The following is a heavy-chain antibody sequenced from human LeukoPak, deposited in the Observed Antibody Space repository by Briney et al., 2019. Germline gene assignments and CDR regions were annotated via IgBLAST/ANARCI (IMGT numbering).Heavy chain of an antibody. Sequence: GGSLRLSCAASGFTFSSYAMSWVRQAPGKGLEWVSVIYSGGSTYYADSVKGRFTISRDNSKNTLYLQMNSLRAEDTAVYYCARDWYPGGKTDYWGQGTLVTVSS. V-gene: IGHV3-53*01. D-gene: IGHD1-26*01. CDR3: ARDWYPGGKTDY. CDR1: GFTFSSYA. CDR2: IYSGGST. J-gene: IGHJ4*02.